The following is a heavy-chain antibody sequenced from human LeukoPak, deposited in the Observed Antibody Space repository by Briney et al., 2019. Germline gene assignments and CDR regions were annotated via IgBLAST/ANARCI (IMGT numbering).Heavy chain of an antibody. V-gene: IGHV1-18*01. J-gene: IGHJ4*02. CDR2: ISAYNGNT. CDR3: ARDLRYYDFWSGYPPDY. D-gene: IGHD3-3*01. Sequence: ASVKFSCKASGYTFTSYGISWVRQAPGQGLKWMGWISAYNGNTNYAQKLQGRVTMTTDTSTSTAYMELRSLRSDDTAVYYCARDLRYYDFWSGYPPDYWGQGTLVTVSS. CDR1: GYTFTSYG.